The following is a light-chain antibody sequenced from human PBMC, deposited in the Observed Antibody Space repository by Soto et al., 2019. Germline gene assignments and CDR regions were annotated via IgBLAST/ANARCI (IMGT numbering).Light chain of an antibody. CDR3: SSYTPSRLYV. CDR2: DVS. V-gene: IGLV2-14*01. Sequence: QSARAQPASVSGAPGQAITISCTGTSSDVGGYNYVSWYQQHPGKAPKLMIYDVSNRPSGVSNRFSGSKSGNTASLTISGLQPADEANYYCSSYTPSRLYVFATGTKATVL. J-gene: IGLJ1*01. CDR1: SSDVGGYNY.